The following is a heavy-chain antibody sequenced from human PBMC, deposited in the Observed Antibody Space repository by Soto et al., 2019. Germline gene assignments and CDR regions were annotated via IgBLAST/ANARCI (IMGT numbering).Heavy chain of an antibody. CDR3: AHAYGGTSWPNDAFDV. J-gene: IGHJ3*01. D-gene: IGHD2-2*01. Sequence: QITLKESGPTLVKPTQTLTLTCTFSGFSLSADGVGVGWIRQPPGKALEWLALIYWDDDKRYRPSLKSRLTIPKETSKNQVVLTMTNMDPVDTATYYCAHAYGGTSWPNDAFDVWGQGTVVTVSS. CDR1: GFSLSADGVG. CDR2: IYWDDDK. V-gene: IGHV2-5*02.